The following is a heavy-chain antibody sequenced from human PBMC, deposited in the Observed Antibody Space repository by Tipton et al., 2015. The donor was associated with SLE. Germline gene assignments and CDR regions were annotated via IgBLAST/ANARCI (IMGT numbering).Heavy chain of an antibody. CDR1: GYSISSGYY. Sequence: TLSLTCDVSGYSISSGYYWGWIRQPPGKGLEWIGSIYHSGSTYYNPSLKSRVTISVDTSKNQFSLKLSSVTAADTAVYYCASTYSSGWYGNLDYWGQGTLVTVSS. J-gene: IGHJ4*02. CDR3: ASTYSSGWYGNLDY. V-gene: IGHV4-38-2*01. CDR2: IYHSGST. D-gene: IGHD6-19*01.